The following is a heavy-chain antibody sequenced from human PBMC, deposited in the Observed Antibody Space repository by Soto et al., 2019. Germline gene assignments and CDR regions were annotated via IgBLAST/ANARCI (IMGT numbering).Heavy chain of an antibody. CDR3: ARDMYSSDYFVKWFEP. Sequence: QVRLVESGGGVVQPGRSLRLSCTASGFSFSSYAMYWFRQPPGKGLEWGAVISHDGINKHYADSVKGRVTVSRDNSNHSLDLHLNRLRGEDTAMYYCARDMYSSDYFVKWFEPWGQGTLVTVSS. J-gene: IGHJ5*02. V-gene: IGHV3-30-3*01. CDR2: ISHDGINK. CDR1: GFSFSSYA. D-gene: IGHD6-19*01.